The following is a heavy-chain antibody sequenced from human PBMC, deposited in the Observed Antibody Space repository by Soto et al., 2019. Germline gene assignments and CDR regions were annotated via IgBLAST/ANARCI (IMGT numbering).Heavy chain of an antibody. V-gene: IGHV4-39*01. CDR1: GGSISSSSYY. J-gene: IGHJ6*02. D-gene: IGHD5-12*01. CDR2: IYYRGST. CDR3: ARLEVGSGYDYDYYYYGMDV. Sequence: SETLSLTCTVSGGSISSSSYYWGWIRQPPGKGLEWIGSIYYRGSTYYNPSPKSRVTISVDTSKNQFSLKLSSVTAADTAVYYCARLEVGSGYDYDYYYYGMDVWGQGTTVTVSS.